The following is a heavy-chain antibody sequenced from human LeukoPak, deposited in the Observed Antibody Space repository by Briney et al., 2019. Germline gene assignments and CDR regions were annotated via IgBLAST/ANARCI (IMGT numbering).Heavy chain of an antibody. D-gene: IGHD3-10*01. CDR3: ASSYYYGSGSYYRNDY. CDR1: GYSISSGYY. J-gene: IGHJ4*02. Sequence: PSETLSLTCTVSGYSISSGYYWGWIRQPPGKGLEWIGSIYHSGSTYYNPSLKSRVTISVDTSKNQFSLKLSSVTAADTAVYYCASSYYYGSGSYYRNDYWGQGTLVTVSS. V-gene: IGHV4-38-2*02. CDR2: IYHSGST.